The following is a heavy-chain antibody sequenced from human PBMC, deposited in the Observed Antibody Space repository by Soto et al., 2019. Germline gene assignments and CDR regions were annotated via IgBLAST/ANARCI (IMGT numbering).Heavy chain of an antibody. Sequence: ASVKVSCKASGGTFSSYAISWVRQAPGQGLEWMGGIIPIFGTANYAQKFQGRVTITADESTSTAYMELSSLRSEDTAVYYCARGWFGELWYYYYGMDVWGQGTTVTVSS. CDR3: ARGWFGELWYYYYGMDV. D-gene: IGHD3-10*01. V-gene: IGHV1-69*13. J-gene: IGHJ6*02. CDR2: IIPIFGTA. CDR1: GGTFSSYA.